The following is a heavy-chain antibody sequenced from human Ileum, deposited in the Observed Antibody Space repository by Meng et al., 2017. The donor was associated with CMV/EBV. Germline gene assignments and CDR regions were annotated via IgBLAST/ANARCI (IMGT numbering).Heavy chain of an antibody. J-gene: IGHJ4*02. CDR1: GFSLSTNGVG. V-gene: IGHV2-5*02. CDR2: IYWDDTK. D-gene: IGHD6-19*01. CDR3: ANRRGSGWYETYFDS. Sequence: QIPLKESGPPLLKPTPTLTLTCTFSGFSLSTNGVGVGWIRQPPGKALEWLALIYWDDTKRYSPSLKSRLTISKDTSKNQVVLTMTNTDTVDTATYYCANRRGSGWYETYFDSWGQGTLVTVSS.